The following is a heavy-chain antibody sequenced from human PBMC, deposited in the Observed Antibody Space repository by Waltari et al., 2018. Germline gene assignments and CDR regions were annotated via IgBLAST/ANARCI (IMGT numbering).Heavy chain of an antibody. V-gene: IGHV3-48*01. CDR1: GLTFSAYT. J-gene: IGHJ3*01. CDR2: ISTGSSPT. Sequence: EVQLSESGGELVQPGGTLRPSCSAAGLTFSAYTMNWVRQATGKGLEWVSYISTGSSPTYYADSVKGRFTISRDNAKNSLYLQMSSLRAEDTALYYCVRDHAYAFDFWGQGTMVTVPS. CDR3: VRDHAYAFDF.